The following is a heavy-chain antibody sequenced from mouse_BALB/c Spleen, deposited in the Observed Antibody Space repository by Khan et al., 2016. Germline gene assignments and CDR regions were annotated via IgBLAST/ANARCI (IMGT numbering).Heavy chain of an antibody. V-gene: IGHV5-6*01. CDR2: ISTGGHYT. J-gene: IGHJ3*01. Sequence: EVELVESGGDLVEPGGSLKLSCAASGFTFSTYGMSWVRQTPDKRLEWVATISTGGHYTYYPDSVRGRFTISRDNAKKPLYLQMTSLKSEDTAMFYCVRLAYYYDSEVFAYWGQGTLVTFSA. D-gene: IGHD1-1*01. CDR1: GFTFSTYG. CDR3: VRLAYYYDSEVFAY.